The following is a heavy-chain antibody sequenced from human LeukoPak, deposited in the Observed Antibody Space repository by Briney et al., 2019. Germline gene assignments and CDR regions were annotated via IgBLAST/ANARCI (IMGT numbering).Heavy chain of an antibody. CDR1: GLTFNSYW. CDR2: INGDASNT. Sequence: GGSLRLSCAASGLTFNSYWMHWVRQVAGKGLVWVARINGDASNTTYADSVKGRFTISRDNAKNTLYLQMNSLRVGDTAVYYCARAMPHDNWFDPWGQGSLVTVSS. D-gene: IGHD2-2*01. CDR3: ARAMPHDNWFDP. V-gene: IGHV3-74*03. J-gene: IGHJ5*02.